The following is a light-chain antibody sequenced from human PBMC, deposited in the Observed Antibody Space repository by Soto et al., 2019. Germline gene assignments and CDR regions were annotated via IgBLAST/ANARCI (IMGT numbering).Light chain of an antibody. CDR1: QGIGDR. V-gene: IGKV1-12*01. CDR2: FAS. Sequence: DIQMTQSPSSVSASVGDRVTLTCRASQGIGDRLAWYQQKPGKVPQLLIYFASTLGSGVPSRFSGSGSGTDFILTINTLQAEDFATYYCLQTYSFPRTFGQGTKV. J-gene: IGKJ1*01. CDR3: LQTYSFPRT.